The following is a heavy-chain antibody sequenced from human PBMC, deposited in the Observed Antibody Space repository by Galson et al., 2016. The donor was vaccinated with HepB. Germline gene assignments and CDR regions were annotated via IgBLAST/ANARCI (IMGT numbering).Heavy chain of an antibody. CDR3: SGRGASSSSWYSDYQYGMDV. V-gene: IGHV3-66*01. Sequence: LRLSCAASGFTVSSTYMNWVRQAPGKGLEWVSIIYSGGTTYQADSVKGRFTISRDNSNNTLYLRMNSLRHEDTAVYYCSGRGASSSSWYSDYQYGMDVWGQGTTVTGSS. J-gene: IGHJ6*02. D-gene: IGHD6-13*01. CDR2: IYSGGTT. CDR1: GFTVSSTY.